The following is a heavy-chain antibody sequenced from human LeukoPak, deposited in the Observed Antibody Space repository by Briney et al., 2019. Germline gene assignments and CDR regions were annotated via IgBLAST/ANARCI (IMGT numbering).Heavy chain of an antibody. CDR3: ARGWGGIDSSGYPFDY. D-gene: IGHD3-22*01. J-gene: IGHJ4*02. CDR2: INPNSGGT. V-gene: IGHV1-2*06. Sequence: ASVTVSCTASGYTFTGYYMHWVRQAPGQGLEWMGRINPNSGGTNYAQKFQGRVTMTRDTSISTAYMELSRLRSDDTAVYYCARGWGGIDSSGYPFDYWGQGTLVTVSS. CDR1: GYTFTGYY.